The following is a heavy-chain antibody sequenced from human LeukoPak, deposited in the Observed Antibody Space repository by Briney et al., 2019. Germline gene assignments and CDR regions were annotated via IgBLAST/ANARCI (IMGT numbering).Heavy chain of an antibody. V-gene: IGHV1-8*01. CDR2: MNPNSGNT. CDR1: GYTFTSYD. Sequence: ASVKVSCKASGYTFTSYDINWVRQATGQGLEWMGWMNPNSGNTGYAQKFQGRVTMTRNTSISTAYMELSSLRSEDTAVYYCARSYGYCSSTSCYDYYFDYWGQGTLVTVSS. D-gene: IGHD2-2*01. CDR3: ARSYGYCSSTSCYDYYFDY. J-gene: IGHJ4*02.